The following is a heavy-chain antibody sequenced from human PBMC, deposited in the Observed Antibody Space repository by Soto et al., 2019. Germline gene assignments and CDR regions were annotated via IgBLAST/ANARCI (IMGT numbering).Heavy chain of an antibody. CDR3: TRDAYSSGWYARPYYYYGMDV. J-gene: IGHJ6*02. V-gene: IGHV3-49*04. Sequence: GGSLRLSCTASGFTFGDYAMSWVRQAPGKGLEWVGFIRSKAYGGTTEYAASVKGRFTISRDDSKSIAYLQMNSLKTEDTAVYYCTRDAYSSGWYARPYYYYGMDVWGQGTMVTVSS. CDR1: GFTFGDYA. D-gene: IGHD6-19*01. CDR2: IRSKAYGGTT.